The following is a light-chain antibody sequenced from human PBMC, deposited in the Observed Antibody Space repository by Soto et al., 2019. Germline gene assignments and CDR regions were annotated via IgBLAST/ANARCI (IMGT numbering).Light chain of an antibody. CDR1: QSISDT. CDR3: QQYDNSPIT. CDR2: GAS. J-gene: IGKJ5*01. V-gene: IGKV3-15*01. Sequence: ETVMTHSPATLSVSPWGIATLSCRASQSISDTLAWYQQKPGQAPRLLIHGASTRATGFPARFSGSGSGTDFTLTISSLQSEDFAVYYCQQYDNSPITFGQGTRLEIK.